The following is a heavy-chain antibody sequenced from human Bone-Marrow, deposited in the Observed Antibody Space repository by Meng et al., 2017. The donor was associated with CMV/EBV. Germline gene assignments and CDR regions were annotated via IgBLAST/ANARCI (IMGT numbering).Heavy chain of an antibody. J-gene: IGHJ6*01. D-gene: IGHD3-10*01. CDR3: AREMYYYGSGSYFYGMDV. CDR2: IYYSGST. V-gene: IGHV4-39*07. CDR1: GGSISSSSYY. Sequence: SETLSLTCTVSGGSISSSSYYWGWIRQPPGKGLEWIGSIYYSGSTYYNPSLKSRVTISVDTSKNQFSLKLSSVTAADTAVYYCAREMYYYGSGSYFYGMDVWGQGTTVTVSS.